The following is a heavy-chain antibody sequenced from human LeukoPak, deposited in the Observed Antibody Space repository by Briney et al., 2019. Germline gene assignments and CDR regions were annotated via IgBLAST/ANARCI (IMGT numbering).Heavy chain of an antibody. CDR1: GFTFSSYG. D-gene: IGHD5-12*01. V-gene: IGHV3-21*01. CDR3: ARCEYSGYEADY. CDR2: ISSSSSYI. Sequence: GGTLRLSCAASGFTFSSYGMNWVRQAPGKGLEWVSSISSSSSYIYYADSVKGRFTISRDNAKNSLYLQMNSLRAEDTAVYYCARCEYSGYEADYWGQGTLVTVSS. J-gene: IGHJ4*02.